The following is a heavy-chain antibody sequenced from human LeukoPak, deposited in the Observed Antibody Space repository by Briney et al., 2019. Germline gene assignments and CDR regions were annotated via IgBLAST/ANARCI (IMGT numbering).Heavy chain of an antibody. Sequence: ASVKVSCKASGYTFTSYDISWVRQATGQGLEWMGWMNPNSGNTGYAQKFQGRVTITRNTSISTAYMELSSLRSEDTAVYYCARALGATDAFDIWGQGTMVTVSS. CDR2: MNPNSGNT. D-gene: IGHD1-26*01. V-gene: IGHV1-8*03. J-gene: IGHJ3*02. CDR3: ARALGATDAFDI. CDR1: GYTFTSYD.